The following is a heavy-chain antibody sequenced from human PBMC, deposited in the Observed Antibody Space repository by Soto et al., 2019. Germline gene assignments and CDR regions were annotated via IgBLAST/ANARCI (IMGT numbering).Heavy chain of an antibody. D-gene: IGHD5-12*01. J-gene: IGHJ4*02. CDR1: GFSFSDAW. CDR3: TRGRLSGHYTDY. V-gene: IGHV3-15*07. CDR2: IKSKTDGGTT. Sequence: DVQLVESGGGLVKPGESLGLSCAASGFSFSDAWMNWVRQAPGKGLEWVGRIKSKTDGGTTDYAAPVNGRFSISRDDSKNTLYLQMSSLKTDDTAVYYCTRGRLSGHYTDYWGRGTLVTVSS.